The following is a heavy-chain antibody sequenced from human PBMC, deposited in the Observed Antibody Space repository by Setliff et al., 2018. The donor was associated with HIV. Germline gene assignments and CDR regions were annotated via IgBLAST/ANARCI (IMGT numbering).Heavy chain of an antibody. CDR3: ARGRGGSGWYIPSTGHAFDI. V-gene: IGHV4-34*01. Sequence: KTSETLSLTCAVYGGSFSGDYWSWIRQPPGKGLEWIGEINHSGSTNYNPSLKSRVTISVDTSKNQFSLKLTSVTVADTAVYYCARGRGGSGWYIPSTGHAFDIWGRGTMVTVSS. CDR1: GGSFSGDY. D-gene: IGHD6-19*01. CDR2: INHSGST. J-gene: IGHJ3*02.